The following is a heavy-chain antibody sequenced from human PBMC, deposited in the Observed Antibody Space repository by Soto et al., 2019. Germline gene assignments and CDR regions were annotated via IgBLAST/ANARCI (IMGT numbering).Heavy chain of an antibody. CDR1: GFTFSHG. D-gene: IGHD3-9*01. CDR3: ARDVTARSFDSALYKYAMDV. V-gene: IGHV3-30*03. Sequence: QVQLVQSGGGVVQPGESLRLSCAGSGFTFSHGMHWVRQAPGKGLEWLAFIPYDGDNEHYADSVKGRFTISRDKSTNAIFLQMNSLRGDDTAVYYCARDVTARSFDSALYKYAMDVWGQGTTVTVSS. J-gene: IGHJ6*01. CDR2: IPYDGDNE.